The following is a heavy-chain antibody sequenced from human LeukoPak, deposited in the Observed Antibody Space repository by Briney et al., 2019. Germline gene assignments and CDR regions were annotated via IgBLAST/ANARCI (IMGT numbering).Heavy chain of an antibody. V-gene: IGHV4-59*01. Sequence: PSETLSLTCTVSGGSISSYYWSWIRQPPGKGLEWIGYIYYSGSTNYNPSLKSRVTISVDTSKNQFSLKLSSVTAADPAVYYLGRRAMVGGGDFDYWGQGTLVTVSS. J-gene: IGHJ4*02. CDR2: IYYSGST. CDR1: GGSISSYY. D-gene: IGHD3-10*01. CDR3: GRRAMVGGGDFDY.